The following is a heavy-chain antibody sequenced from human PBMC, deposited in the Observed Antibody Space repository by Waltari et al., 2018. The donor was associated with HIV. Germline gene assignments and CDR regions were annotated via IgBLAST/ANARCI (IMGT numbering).Heavy chain of an antibody. J-gene: IGHJ4*02. Sequence: QVQLVESGGGVVQPGRSLRLSCAASGFTFSSYGMHWVRQAPGKGLEWVAVVSDDGSNKYYADSVKGRFTISRDNSKNTLYLQMNSLRAEDTAVYYCAKGPLAVAVYYFDYWGQGTLVTVSS. V-gene: IGHV3-30*18. CDR1: GFTFSSYG. CDR2: VSDDGSNK. D-gene: IGHD6-19*01. CDR3: AKGPLAVAVYYFDY.